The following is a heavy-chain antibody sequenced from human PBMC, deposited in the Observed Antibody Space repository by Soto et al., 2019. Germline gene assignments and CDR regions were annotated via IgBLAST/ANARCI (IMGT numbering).Heavy chain of an antibody. CDR3: ARVRSCFEGGHYYHYGMDV. J-gene: IGHJ6*04. D-gene: IGHD2-21*01. CDR2: IFYSGST. V-gene: IGHV4-59*01. CDR1: GGSISSYY. Sequence: PSENLSLTCTVSGGSISSYYWSWIRQPPGKGLEWIGNIFYSGSTKYNRSLKSRVTISEDTSKNQFSLKVTSVTAADTAVYYCARVRSCFEGGHYYHYGMDVWGNAITVTSPQ.